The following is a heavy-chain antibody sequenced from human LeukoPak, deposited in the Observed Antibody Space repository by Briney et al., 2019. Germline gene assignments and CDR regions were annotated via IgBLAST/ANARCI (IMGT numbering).Heavy chain of an antibody. CDR1: GFTFSSYW. D-gene: IGHD2-21*02. CDR2: LNSDGSTT. Sequence: GSLRLSCTASGFTFSSYWMNWVRQAPGKGLVWVSRLNSDGSTTSYADSVKGRFTISRDNAKNTLYLQMNSLTVKDTAVYYCARAGSSGGWLTYCGGDCYSFDYWGQGAVVAVSS. J-gene: IGHJ4*02. CDR3: ARAGSSGGWLTYCGGDCYSFDY. V-gene: IGHV3-74*01.